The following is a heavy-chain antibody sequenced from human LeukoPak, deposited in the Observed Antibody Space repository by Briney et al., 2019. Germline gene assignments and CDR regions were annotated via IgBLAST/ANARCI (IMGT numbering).Heavy chain of an antibody. D-gene: IGHD3-22*01. V-gene: IGHV3-30*04. Sequence: GGSLRLSCAASGFSFSEYAMHWVRQAPGKGLEWVAVLSYDGSETYYKDSVKGRFTISRDNSRYTLYLQMHSLRTEDTAIYYDSSGYPDYWGQGTLVTVSS. CDR2: LSYDGSET. CDR1: GFSFSEYA. J-gene: IGHJ4*02. CDR3: SSGYPDY.